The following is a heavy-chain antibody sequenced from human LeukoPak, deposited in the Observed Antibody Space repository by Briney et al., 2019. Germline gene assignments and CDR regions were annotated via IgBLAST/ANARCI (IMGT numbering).Heavy chain of an antibody. CDR1: GFTFSSYS. CDR2: ISYDGSNK. J-gene: IGHJ4*02. V-gene: IGHV3-30*18. D-gene: IGHD7-27*01. Sequence: GGSLRLSCAASGFTFSSYSMNWVRQAPGKGLEWVAVISYDGSNKYYADSVKGRFTISRDNSKNTLYLQMNSLRAEDTAVYYCAKALRGYLGFDYWGQGTLVTVSS. CDR3: AKALRGYLGFDY.